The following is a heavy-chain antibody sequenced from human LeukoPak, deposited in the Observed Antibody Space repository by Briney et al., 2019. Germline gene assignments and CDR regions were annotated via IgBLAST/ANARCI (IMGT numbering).Heavy chain of an antibody. CDR2: IDWDDDK. J-gene: IGHJ4*02. D-gene: IGHD6-19*01. CDR3: ARARGYSSGFDC. Sequence: SGPPLVNPTQTLTLTCTFSGFSLSTSGMRVSWIRQPPGKALEWLARIDWDDDKFYSTSLKTRLTISKDTSKNQVVLTMTNMDPVDTATYYCARARGYSSGFDCWGQGTLVTVSS. CDR1: GFSLSTSGMR. V-gene: IGHV2-70*04.